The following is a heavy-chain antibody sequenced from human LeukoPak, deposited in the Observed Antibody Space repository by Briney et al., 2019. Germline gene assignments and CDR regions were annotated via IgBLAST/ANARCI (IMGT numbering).Heavy chain of an antibody. Sequence: PRGSLRLSCAASGFTFSSYWMHWVRQAPGKGLVWVSRINSDGSSTSYADSVKGRFTISRDNAKNTLYLQMDSLRAEDTAVYYCARAARGAAAGTVEFDYWGQGTLVTVS. D-gene: IGHD6-13*01. CDR1: GFTFSSYW. CDR2: INSDGSST. V-gene: IGHV3-74*01. J-gene: IGHJ4*02. CDR3: ARAARGAAAGTVEFDY.